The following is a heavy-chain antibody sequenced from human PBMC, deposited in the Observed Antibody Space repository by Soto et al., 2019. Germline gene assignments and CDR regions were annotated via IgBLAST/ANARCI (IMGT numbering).Heavy chain of an antibody. D-gene: IGHD5-12*01. J-gene: IGHJ4*02. CDR3: ARDGGYYSLDY. CDR1: GYTFTSYG. Sequence: TSVKVSCKASGYTFTSYGINWVRQAPGQGLEWMGWISGYNGDTNHAQKFQGRVTMTIDTSTTTAYLELRSLRYDDTAVYYCARDGGYYSLDYWGQGTRVTVSS. V-gene: IGHV1-18*04. CDR2: ISGYNGDT.